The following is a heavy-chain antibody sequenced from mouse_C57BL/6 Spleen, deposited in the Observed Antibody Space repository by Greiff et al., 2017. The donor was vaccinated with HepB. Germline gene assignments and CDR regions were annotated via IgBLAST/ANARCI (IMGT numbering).Heavy chain of an antibody. J-gene: IGHJ1*03. CDR1: GYTFTSYW. V-gene: IGHV1-72*01. CDR3: ARHGVDYYGHWYFDV. Sequence: LQQPGAELVKPGASVKLSCKASGYTFTSYWMHWVKQRPGRGLEWIGRIDPNSGGTKYNEKFKSKATLTVDKPSSTAYMQLSSLTSEDSAVYFCARHGVDYYGHWYFDVWGTGTTVTVSS. D-gene: IGHD1-1*01. CDR2: IDPNSGGT.